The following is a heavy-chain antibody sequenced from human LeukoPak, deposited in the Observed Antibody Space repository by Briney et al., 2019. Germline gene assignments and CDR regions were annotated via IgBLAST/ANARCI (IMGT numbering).Heavy chain of an antibody. V-gene: IGHV3-23*01. CDR2: ITGNGGTT. D-gene: IGHD3-22*01. J-gene: IGHJ4*02. CDR3: ARAYGSSGYFQLPIGC. Sequence: GGSLRLSCAASGFTFSTYAMSWVRQAPGKGLEWVSGITGNGGTTHHADSVKGRFTISRDNSKNTLFLQMNSLRVEDTALYYCARAYGSSGYFQLPIGCWGQGTLVTVSS. CDR1: GFTFSTYA.